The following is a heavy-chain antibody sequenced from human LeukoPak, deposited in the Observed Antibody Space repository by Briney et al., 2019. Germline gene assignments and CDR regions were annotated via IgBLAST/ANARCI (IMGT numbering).Heavy chain of an antibody. Sequence: PGRSLRLSCAASGFTFSSYATHWVRQAPGKGLEWVAVISYDGSNKYYADSVKGRFTISRDNSKNTLYLQMNSLRAEDTAVYYCARVGDDTYFDHWGQGTLVTVSS. J-gene: IGHJ4*02. CDR1: GFTFSSYA. CDR3: ARVGDDTYFDH. CDR2: ISYDGSNK. V-gene: IGHV3-30-3*01. D-gene: IGHD3-16*01.